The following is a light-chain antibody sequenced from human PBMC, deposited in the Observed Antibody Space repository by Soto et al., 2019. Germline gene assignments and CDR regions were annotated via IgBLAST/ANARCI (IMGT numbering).Light chain of an antibody. Sequence: IMMTQSPVTLSVSPGERATLSCRASQSVNSNFAWYQQKPGQAPRLLIYGASTRAAGIPDRFSGSGSGTDFTLTISRLEPEDFAVYYCQQYNYSPLTFGGGTKVEIK. CDR3: QQYNYSPLT. CDR1: QSVNSN. J-gene: IGKJ4*01. V-gene: IGKV3D-15*02. CDR2: GAS.